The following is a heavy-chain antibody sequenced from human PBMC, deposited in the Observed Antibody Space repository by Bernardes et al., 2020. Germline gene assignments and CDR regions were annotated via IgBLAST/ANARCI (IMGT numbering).Heavy chain of an antibody. CDR1: GFSFSSHT. Sequence: GGSLRVSCAASGFSFSSHTMHWVRQASGKGLEWVSSITSSSSYIFYADSVKGRFTISRDNAKNALYLQMNSLRDEDTARYFCARGPPDILATPREEYWGQGALVNVSS. CDR2: ITSSSSYI. J-gene: IGHJ4*02. V-gene: IGHV3-21*01. D-gene: IGHD5-12*01. CDR3: ARGPPDILATPREEY.